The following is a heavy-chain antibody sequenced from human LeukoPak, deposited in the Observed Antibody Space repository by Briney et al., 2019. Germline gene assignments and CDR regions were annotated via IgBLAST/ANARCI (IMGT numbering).Heavy chain of an antibody. V-gene: IGHV4-59*08. CDR3: ARVRYGGYDYVWGSYRPPHFDY. CDR2: IYYSGST. J-gene: IGHJ4*02. CDR1: GGSISSYY. Sequence: SETLSLTCTVSGGSISSYYWSWIRQPPGKGLEWIGYIYYSGSTNYNPSLKSRVTISVDTSKNQFSLKLSSVTAADTAVYYCARVRYGGYDYVWGSYRPPHFDYWGQGTLVTVSS. D-gene: IGHD3-16*02.